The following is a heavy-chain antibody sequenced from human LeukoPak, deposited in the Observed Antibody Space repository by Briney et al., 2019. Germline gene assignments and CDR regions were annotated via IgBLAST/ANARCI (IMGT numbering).Heavy chain of an antibody. D-gene: IGHD2-2*01. V-gene: IGHV3-53*01. CDR2: IYSGGST. Sequence: GGSLRLSCAASGFTVSSNYMSWVRQAPGKGLEWVSVIYSGGSTYYADSVKGRFTISRDNSKNTLYLQMNSLRAEDTAVYYCARVFCSSASCHPPDYWGQGTLVTVSS. J-gene: IGHJ4*02. CDR1: GFTVSSNY. CDR3: ARVFCSSASCHPPDY.